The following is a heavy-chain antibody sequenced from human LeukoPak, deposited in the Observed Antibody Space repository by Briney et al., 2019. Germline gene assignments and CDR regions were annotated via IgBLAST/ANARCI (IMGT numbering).Heavy chain of an antibody. D-gene: IGHD6-19*01. V-gene: IGHV3-9*01. Sequence: GGSLRLSCAASGFTFDDYAMHWVRQAPGKGLEWVSGISWNSGSIGYADSVKGRFTISRDNAKNSLYLQMNSLRAEDTAVYYCARDGPYSGYYFDYWGQGTLVTVSS. CDR3: ARDGPYSGYYFDY. CDR1: GFTFDDYA. CDR2: ISWNSGSI. J-gene: IGHJ4*02.